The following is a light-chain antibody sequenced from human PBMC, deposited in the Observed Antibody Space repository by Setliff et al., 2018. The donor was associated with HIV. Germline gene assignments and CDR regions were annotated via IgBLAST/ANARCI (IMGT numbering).Light chain of an antibody. V-gene: IGLV2-14*03. Sequence: QSALTQPRSVSGSPGQSVTISCTGTSSDVGGYNYVSWYQQHPGKAPKLMIYEVSNRPSGVSNRFSGSKSGNTASLTISGLQAEDEGDYYCSSYTSSDTYVFGTGTKV. CDR2: EVS. CDR3: SSYTSSDTYV. CDR1: SSDVGGYNY. J-gene: IGLJ1*01.